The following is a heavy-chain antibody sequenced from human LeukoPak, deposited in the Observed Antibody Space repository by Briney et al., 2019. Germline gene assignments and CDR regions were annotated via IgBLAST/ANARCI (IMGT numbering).Heavy chain of an antibody. CDR2: IKQDGREK. Sequence: GGSLRLSCAASGFTFSTYWMSWVRQAPGKGLEWVANIKQDGREKYYVDSVKGRFTISRDNAKNSLYLQMNSLRAEDTAVYYCARDRIEYSSSCDYWGQGTLVTVSS. CDR3: ARDRIEYSSSCDY. D-gene: IGHD6-6*01. CDR1: GFTFSTYW. V-gene: IGHV3-7*01. J-gene: IGHJ4*02.